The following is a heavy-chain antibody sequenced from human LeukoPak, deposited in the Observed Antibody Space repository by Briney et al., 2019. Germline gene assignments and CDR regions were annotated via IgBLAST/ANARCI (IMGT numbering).Heavy chain of an antibody. CDR2: IYYSGST. V-gene: IGHV4-59*01. CDR3: AREEVVAAMGAFDI. Sequence: SETLSLTCTVSGGSISSYYWSWIRQPPGKGLEWIGYIYYSGSTNYNPSLKSRVTISVDTSKNQFSLKLSSVTAADTAVDYCAREEVVAAMGAFDIWGQGTMVTVSS. CDR1: GGSISSYY. D-gene: IGHD2-15*01. J-gene: IGHJ3*02.